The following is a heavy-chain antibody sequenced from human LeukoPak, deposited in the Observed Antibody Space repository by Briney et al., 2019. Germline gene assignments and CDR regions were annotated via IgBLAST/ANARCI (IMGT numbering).Heavy chain of an antibody. J-gene: IGHJ4*02. CDR1: GFTFSHYW. D-gene: IGHD6-19*01. CDR2: IKQDGSEK. V-gene: IGHV3-7*01. CDR3: ARDSSQWLVT. Sequence: PGGSLRLSCAASGFTFSHYWMSWVRQAPGKGLEWVANIKQDGSEKYYVDSVKGRFTISRDDAKNSLYLQMNSLRAEDTAVYYCARDSSQWLVTWGQGTLVTVS.